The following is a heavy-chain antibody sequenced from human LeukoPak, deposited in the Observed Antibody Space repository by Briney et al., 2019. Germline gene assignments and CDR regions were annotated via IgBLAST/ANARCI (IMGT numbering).Heavy chain of an antibody. V-gene: IGHV4-59*01. CDR1: GGSMSSYY. Sequence: SETLSLTCTVSGGSMSSYYWSWIRQPPGKGLEWIGHIYYSGSTTYNPSLKSRVTISVDTSKSQFSVKLSSVTAADTAVYYCARFSGSYLLRAFDIWGQGTMVTVSS. D-gene: IGHD1-26*01. J-gene: IGHJ3*02. CDR2: IYYSGST. CDR3: ARFSGSYLLRAFDI.